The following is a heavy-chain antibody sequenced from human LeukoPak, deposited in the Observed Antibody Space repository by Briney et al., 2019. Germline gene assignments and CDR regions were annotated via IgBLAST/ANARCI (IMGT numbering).Heavy chain of an antibody. Sequence: GASVKVSCKASGGTFSSCAISWVRQAPGQGLEWMGRIIPILGIANYAQKVQGRFTMTTDTSTSTAYMELRSLTSDDTAVYYCARGGRSDWLIDYWGQGTLVTVSS. CDR2: IIPILGIA. J-gene: IGHJ4*02. CDR1: GGTFSSCA. CDR3: ARGGRSDWLIDY. D-gene: IGHD3/OR15-3a*01. V-gene: IGHV1-69*04.